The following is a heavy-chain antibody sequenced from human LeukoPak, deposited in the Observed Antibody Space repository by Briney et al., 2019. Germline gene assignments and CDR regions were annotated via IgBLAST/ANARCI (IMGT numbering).Heavy chain of an antibody. D-gene: IGHD3-10*01. CDR2: IYHSGST. CDR1: GYSISSGYY. V-gene: IGHV4-38-2*02. Sequence: SETLSLTCAVSGYSISSGYYWGWIRQPPGKGLEWIGNIYHSGSTYYNPSLKSRVTISVDTSENQFSLKLSSVTAADTAVYYCARDDMVRRIKYYYYGMDVWGKGTTVTVSS. J-gene: IGHJ6*04. CDR3: ARDDMVRRIKYYYYGMDV.